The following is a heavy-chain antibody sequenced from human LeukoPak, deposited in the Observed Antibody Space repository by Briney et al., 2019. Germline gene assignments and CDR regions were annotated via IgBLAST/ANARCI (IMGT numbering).Heavy chain of an antibody. V-gene: IGHV3-9*01. CDR2: ISWNSGSI. J-gene: IGHJ6*03. D-gene: IGHD2-15*01. CDR1: GFTFSDYW. CDR3: ARSPGGYYYYYMDV. Sequence: GGSLRLSCAASGFTFSDYWMHWVRQAPGKGLEWVSGISWNSGSIGYADSVKGRFTISRDNAKNSLYLQMNSLRAEDTALYYCARSPGGYYYYYMDVWGKGTTVTISS.